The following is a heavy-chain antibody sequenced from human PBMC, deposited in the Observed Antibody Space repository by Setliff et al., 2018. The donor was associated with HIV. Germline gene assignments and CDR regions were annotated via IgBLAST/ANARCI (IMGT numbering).Heavy chain of an antibody. Sequence: SVKVSCKASGDIFSRYGVSWVRQAPGQGLEWMGGIIPIYGTANSAQKFQGRVTITADESTSTAYMELSTLRSEDTAVYFCARDGGYSGHQWFGDAFDIWGQGTMVT. D-gene: IGHD5-12*01. V-gene: IGHV1-69*13. CDR3: ARDGGYSGHQWFGDAFDI. CDR1: GDIFSRYG. J-gene: IGHJ3*02. CDR2: IIPIYGTA.